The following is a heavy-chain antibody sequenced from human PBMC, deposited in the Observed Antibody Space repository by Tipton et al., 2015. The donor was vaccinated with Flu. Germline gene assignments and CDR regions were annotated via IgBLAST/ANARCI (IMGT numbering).Heavy chain of an antibody. D-gene: IGHD4-11*01. CDR1: GDSIRNDYF. CDR2: IHRSGST. J-gene: IGHJ5*02. Sequence: TLSLTCVVSGDSIRNDYFWGWIRQPPGKGLEWIATIHRSGSTKYNPSLKSRVTISVDTSKNQFSLEMRSVTAADMAFYYCARRDFSNYVSDPKNWFDRWGQEILFTVSS. CDR3: ARRDFSNYVSDPKNWFDR. V-gene: IGHV4-38-2*01.